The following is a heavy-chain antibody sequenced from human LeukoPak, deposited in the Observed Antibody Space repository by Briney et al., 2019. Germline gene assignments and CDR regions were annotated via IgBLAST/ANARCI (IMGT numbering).Heavy chain of an antibody. D-gene: IGHD2-2*01. CDR3: ARGVVVPAEPSNWFDP. Sequence: SETLSLTCSVSGDSITSTSYYWGWIRQPPEKGLEWIGSIYYSGSTYYNPSLKSRVTISVDTSKNQFSLKLSSVTAADTAVYYCARGVVVPAEPSNWFDPWGQGTLVTVSS. CDR1: GDSITSTSYY. J-gene: IGHJ5*02. CDR2: IYYSGST. V-gene: IGHV4-39*07.